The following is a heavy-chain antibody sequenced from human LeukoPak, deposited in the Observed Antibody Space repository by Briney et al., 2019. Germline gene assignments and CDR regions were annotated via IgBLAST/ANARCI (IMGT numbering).Heavy chain of an antibody. V-gene: IGHV3-73*01. J-gene: IGHJ6*04. CDR3: TGALLWFGELSNYYYYYGMDV. CDR2: IRSKANSYAT. Sequence: GGSLRLSCAASGFTFSGSAMHWVRRASGKGLEWVGRIRSKANSYATAYAASVKGGFTISRDDSKNTAYLQMNSLKTEDTAVYYCTGALLWFGELSNYYYYYGMDVRGKGTTVTVSS. CDR1: GFTFSGSA. D-gene: IGHD3-10*01.